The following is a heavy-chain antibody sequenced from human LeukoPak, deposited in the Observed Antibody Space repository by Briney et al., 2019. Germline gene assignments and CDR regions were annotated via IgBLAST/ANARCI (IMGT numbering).Heavy chain of an antibody. Sequence: SETLSLTCTVSGGSISSYYWSWIRQPPGEGLESIGYIYYSGSTNYNPSLKSRVTISVDASKNQFSLKLSSVTAADTAVYYCARVGATHDAFDIWGQGTMVTVSS. D-gene: IGHD1-26*01. CDR3: ARVGATHDAFDI. J-gene: IGHJ3*02. V-gene: IGHV4-59*08. CDR2: IYYSGST. CDR1: GGSISSYY.